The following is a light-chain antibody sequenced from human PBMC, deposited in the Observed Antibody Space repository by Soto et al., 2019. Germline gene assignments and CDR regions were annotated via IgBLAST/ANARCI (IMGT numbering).Light chain of an antibody. J-gene: IGKJ1*01. CDR2: TAS. V-gene: IGKV1-27*01. Sequence: DIQMTQSPSSLSASVGDTVTITCRASQDISHYLAWYQKRPGKVPKLLIHTASILQSGVSSRFSASGSGTVFTLTISSLQPEDVATYYCQKYDRVPWTFGRGTKVEIK. CDR3: QKYDRVPWT. CDR1: QDISHY.